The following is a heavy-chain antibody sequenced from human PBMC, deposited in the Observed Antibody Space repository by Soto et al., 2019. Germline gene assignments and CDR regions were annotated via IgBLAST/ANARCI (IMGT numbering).Heavy chain of an antibody. V-gene: IGHV3-23*01. J-gene: IGHJ6*02. CDR3: AKDRRNWNRLYYYYGMDV. Sequence: GGSLRLSCAASGFTFSSYAMSWVRQAPGKGLEWVSAISGSGGSTYYADSVKGRFTISRDNSKNTLYLQMNSLRAEDTAVYYCAKDRRNWNRLYYYYGMDVWGQGTTVTVSS. CDR1: GFTFSSYA. CDR2: ISGSGGST. D-gene: IGHD1-1*01.